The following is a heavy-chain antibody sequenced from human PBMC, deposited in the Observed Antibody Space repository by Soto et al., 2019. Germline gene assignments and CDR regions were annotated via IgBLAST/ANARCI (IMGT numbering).Heavy chain of an antibody. J-gene: IGHJ3*02. CDR3: ANFDLGSSLDAFDI. D-gene: IGHD1-26*01. CDR2: FDPEDGET. Sequence: ASVKVSCKVSGYTLTELSMHWVRQAPGKGLEWMGGFDPEDGETIYAQKFQGRVTMTEDTSTDTAYMELSSLRSEDTAVYYCANFDLGSSLDAFDIWGQGTMVTVSS. V-gene: IGHV1-24*01. CDR1: GYTLTELS.